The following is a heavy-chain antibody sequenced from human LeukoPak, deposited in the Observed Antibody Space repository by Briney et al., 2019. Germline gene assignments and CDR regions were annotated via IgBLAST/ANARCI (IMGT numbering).Heavy chain of an antibody. CDR1: GDSISGYY. CDR3: ATQVGAARTYFDY. D-gene: IGHD6-6*01. J-gene: IGHJ4*02. V-gene: IGHV4-59*01. Sequence: SETLSLTCTVSGDSISGYYWSWIRQPPGKGLEWIAFIHSSGTTNYNPSLKSRVSISVDTSNNQFSLNVNSVTAADTAVYYCATQVGAARTYFDYWGQGTLVTVSS. CDR2: IHSSGTT.